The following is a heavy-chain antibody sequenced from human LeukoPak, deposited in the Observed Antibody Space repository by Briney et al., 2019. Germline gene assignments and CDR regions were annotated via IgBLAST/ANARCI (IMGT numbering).Heavy chain of an antibody. V-gene: IGHV1-69*13. J-gene: IGHJ6*03. D-gene: IGHD3-10*01. CDR3: ARGILPITMVRGVLGYYMDV. Sequence: GASVKVSCKASGGTFSSYAISWVRQAPGQGLEWMGGIIPIFGTANYAQKFQGRVTITADESTSTAYMELSSLRSEDTAVYYCARGILPITMVRGVLGYYMDVWGKGTTVTISS. CDR2: IIPIFGTA. CDR1: GGTFSSYA.